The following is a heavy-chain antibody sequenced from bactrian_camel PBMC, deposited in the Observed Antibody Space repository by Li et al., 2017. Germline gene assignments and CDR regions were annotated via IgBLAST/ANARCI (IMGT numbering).Heavy chain of an antibody. J-gene: IGHJ4*01. D-gene: IGHD1*01. CDR2: IDTDSVT. CDR1: SVGDRRC. V-gene: IGHV3S53*01. Sequence: HVQLVESGGGSVQARGSLRLSCTASSVGDRRCMGWFRQAPGMQREGVAAIDTDSVTSYADSVKGRFTISPDNAKNTIYLQMNNLKPEDTAMYYCAAKSACLDLLRAIPLARWVGQGTQVTVS.